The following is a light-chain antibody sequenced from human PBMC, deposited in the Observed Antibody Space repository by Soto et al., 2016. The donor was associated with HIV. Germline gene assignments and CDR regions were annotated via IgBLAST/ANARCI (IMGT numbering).Light chain of an antibody. Sequence: SYELTQPPSVSVSPGQTARITCSADALTKRYVYWYRQKPGQAPVLLVYEDIKRSSGIPERFSGSSPGTTVTLTISGVQAEDEADYYCQSPDSSGVYVFGTGTRVSVL. CDR1: ALTKRY. J-gene: IGLJ1*01. CDR3: QSPDSSGVYV. V-gene: IGLV3-25*03. CDR2: EDI.